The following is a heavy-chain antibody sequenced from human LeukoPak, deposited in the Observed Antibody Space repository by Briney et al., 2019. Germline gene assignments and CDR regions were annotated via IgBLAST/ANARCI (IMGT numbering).Heavy chain of an antibody. Sequence: GRSLRLSCAASGFTFDDYAMHWVRQAPGKGLEWVSGISWNSGSIGYADSVKGRFTISRDNAKNSLYLQMNSLRAEDTALYYCAKEDHFASWGQGTLVTVSS. CDR2: ISWNSGSI. V-gene: IGHV3-9*01. CDR1: GFTFDDYA. CDR3: AKEDHFAS. J-gene: IGHJ4*02.